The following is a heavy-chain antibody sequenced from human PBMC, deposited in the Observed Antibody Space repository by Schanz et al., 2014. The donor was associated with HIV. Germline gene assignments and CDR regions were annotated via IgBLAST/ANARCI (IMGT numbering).Heavy chain of an antibody. J-gene: IGHJ4*02. CDR3: SKATSGSRGWYTGSD. CDR2: IYSAGTT. Sequence: QLVESGGGLIQPGGSLRLSCVFSGFTVSNNHLSWVRQAPGKGLEWVSIIYSAGTTYYTDSVKGRFTISRDNSKNILYLQMNSLRAEDTALYYCSKATSGSRGWYTGSDWGQGTLVTVSS. D-gene: IGHD6-19*01. CDR1: GFTVSNNH. V-gene: IGHV3-53*01.